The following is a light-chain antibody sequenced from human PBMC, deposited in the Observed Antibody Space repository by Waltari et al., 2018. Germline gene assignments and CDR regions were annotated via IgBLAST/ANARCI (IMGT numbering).Light chain of an antibody. CDR1: SSDVGGYNY. V-gene: IGLV2-8*01. CDR2: EVS. Sequence: QSALTQPPSASGSPGQSVTISCTGTSSDVGGYNYVSWYQQHPGKAPKLIIYEVSERPSGVPDRFPGSKSGNTASLTVSGLQAEDEADYSCSSFAGGNNLLFGGGTKLTVL. CDR3: SSFAGGNNLL. J-gene: IGLJ2*01.